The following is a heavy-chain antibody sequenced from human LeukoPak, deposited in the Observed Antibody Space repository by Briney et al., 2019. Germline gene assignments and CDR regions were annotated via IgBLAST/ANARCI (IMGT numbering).Heavy chain of an antibody. CDR1: GFTFSSYA. CDR2: ISGSGGST. D-gene: IGHD3-22*01. CDR3: AKTLFPTYYYDSSGYYHPFQH. J-gene: IGHJ1*01. V-gene: IGHV3-23*01. Sequence: GGSLRLSCAASGFTFSSYAMSWVRQAPGKGLEWASAISGSGGSTYYADSVKGRFTISRDNSKNTLYLQMNSLRAEDTAVYYCAKTLFPTYYYDSSGYYHPFQHWGQGTLVTVSS.